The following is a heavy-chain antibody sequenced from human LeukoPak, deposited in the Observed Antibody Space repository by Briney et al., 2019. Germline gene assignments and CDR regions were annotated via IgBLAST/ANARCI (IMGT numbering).Heavy chain of an antibody. CDR3: ATYRQVLLPFES. CDR2: INGDASNT. CDR1: GLTFNSYW. J-gene: IGHJ4*02. D-gene: IGHD5-18*01. V-gene: IGHV3-74*03. Sequence: PGGSLRLSCAASGLTFNSYWMHWVRQVAGKGLVWVARINGDASNTTYADSVKGRFTISRDNAKNTLYLQMNSLRVEDTAIYYCATYRQVLLPFESWGQGTLVTVSS.